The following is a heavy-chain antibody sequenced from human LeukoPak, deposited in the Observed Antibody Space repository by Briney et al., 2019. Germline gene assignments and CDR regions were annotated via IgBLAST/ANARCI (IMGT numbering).Heavy chain of an antibody. D-gene: IGHD5-24*01. V-gene: IGHV3-7*01. CDR1: GFTFSNYW. CDR3: ARMAGLSWFDP. J-gene: IGHJ5*02. CDR2: IKEDGSEK. Sequence: PGGSLRLSCAASGFTFSNYWMSWVRQAPRKGVEWVANIKEDGSEKYYVDSVKGRFTISRDNAKNSLYLQMNILRAEDTAVYYCARMAGLSWFDPWGQGTLVTVSS.